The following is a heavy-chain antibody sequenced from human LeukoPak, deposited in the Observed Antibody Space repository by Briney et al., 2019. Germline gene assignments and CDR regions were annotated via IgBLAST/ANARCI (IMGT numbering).Heavy chain of an antibody. J-gene: IGHJ4*02. V-gene: IGHV3-53*01. CDR2: IYSGGST. CDR1: GFTVSSNY. CDR3: AAGPDQYYFDY. Sequence: GGSLRLSCAASGFTVSSNYMSWVRQAPGKGLEWVSVIYSGGSTYYADSVEGRFTISRDNSKNTLYLQMNGLRAEDTAVYYCAAGPDQYYFDYWGQGTLVTVSS.